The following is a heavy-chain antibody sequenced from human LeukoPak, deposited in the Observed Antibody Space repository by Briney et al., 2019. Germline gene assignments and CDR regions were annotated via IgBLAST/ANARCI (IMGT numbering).Heavy chain of an antibody. CDR1: GGTFSSYA. D-gene: IGHD5-12*01. V-gene: IGHV1-69*13. CDR2: IIPIFGTA. CDR3: ARARDSGYDEDY. Sequence: SVKVSCKASGGTFSSYAISWVRQAPGQGLEWMGGIIPIFGTANYAQKFQGRVTITADESTSTAYMELSSLRSEDTAVYYCARARDSGYDEDYWGQGTLVTVSS. J-gene: IGHJ4*02.